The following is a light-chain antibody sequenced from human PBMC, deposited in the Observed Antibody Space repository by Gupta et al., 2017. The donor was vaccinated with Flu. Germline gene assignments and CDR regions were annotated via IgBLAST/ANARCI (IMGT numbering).Light chain of an antibody. V-gene: IGLV2-11*01. CDR2: DVY. CDR3: CSFGAASF. Sequence: QAALTQPRSASGSPGQSVAISCTGTSSDVGAYNYVSLYQQHPGKAPKLIIYDVYKRPSGVPDRFTGSKSGNTASLTISGLQPEDEADYHCCSFGAASFFGGGTKLTVL. CDR1: SSDVGAYNY. J-gene: IGLJ2*01.